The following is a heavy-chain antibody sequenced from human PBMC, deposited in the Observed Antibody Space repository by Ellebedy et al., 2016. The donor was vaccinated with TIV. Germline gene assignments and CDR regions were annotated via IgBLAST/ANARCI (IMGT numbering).Heavy chain of an antibody. J-gene: IGHJ4*02. D-gene: IGHD4-17*01. Sequence: GESLKISCAASGFTFSSYGMHWVRQAPGKGLEWVAVIWYDGSNKYYAASVKGRFTISRDNSKNTLYLQMNSLRAEDTAVYYCARDYGDSLWGLDYWGQGTLVTVSS. CDR2: IWYDGSNK. CDR1: GFTFSSYG. CDR3: ARDYGDSLWGLDY. V-gene: IGHV3-33*08.